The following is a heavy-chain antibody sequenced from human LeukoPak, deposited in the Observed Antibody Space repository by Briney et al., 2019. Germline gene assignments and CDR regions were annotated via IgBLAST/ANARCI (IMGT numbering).Heavy chain of an antibody. D-gene: IGHD5-12*01. Sequence: KTSETLSLTCTVSGGSISSGSYYWSWSRQPPGMGLEWIGYIYYSGDTNSNPSLKSRATISLDMSKNQFSLKLTSVTAADTAVYYCSRGSGRGYASETRGQGTLVTVSS. V-gene: IGHV4-61*01. J-gene: IGHJ4*02. CDR2: IYYSGDT. CDR3: SRGSGRGYASET. CDR1: GGSISSGSYY.